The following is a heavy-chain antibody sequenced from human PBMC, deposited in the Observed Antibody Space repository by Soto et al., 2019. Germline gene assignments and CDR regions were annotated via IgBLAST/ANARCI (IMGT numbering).Heavy chain of an antibody. V-gene: IGHV3-49*04. CDR1: GFSFNRYS. Sequence: GGSLRLSCAASGFSFNRYSMSWVRQAPGKGLEWVGFIRSKAYGGTTEYAASVKGRFTISRDDSKSIAYLQMNSLKTEDTAVYYCTRGTSVLERRIPARFDPWGQGTLVTVS. CDR2: IRSKAYGGTT. D-gene: IGHD1-1*01. J-gene: IGHJ5*02. CDR3: TRGTSVLERRIPARFDP.